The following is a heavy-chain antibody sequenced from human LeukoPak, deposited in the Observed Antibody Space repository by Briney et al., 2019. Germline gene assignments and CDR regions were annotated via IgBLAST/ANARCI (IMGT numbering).Heavy chain of an antibody. CDR3: ARETYPSGWFDP. V-gene: IGHV4-59*01. J-gene: IGHJ5*02. CDR2: IYCIGST. CDR1: GGSISSYY. Sequence: PSETLSLTCIVSGGSISSYYWSWIRQPPGKGLEWIGYIYCIGSTNYNPSLKSRVTISVDTSKNQFSLKLRSVTAADTAVYYCARETYPSGWFDPWGQGTLVTVSS. D-gene: IGHD2-21*01.